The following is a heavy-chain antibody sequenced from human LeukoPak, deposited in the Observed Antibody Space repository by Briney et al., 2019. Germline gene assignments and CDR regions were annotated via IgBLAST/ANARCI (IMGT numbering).Heavy chain of an antibody. J-gene: IGHJ5*02. CDR3: AREVGS. CDR2: IYASGSS. Sequence: GGSLRLSCAASGFTVSSNYISWVRQAPGTGLKWVSVIYASGSSYYADSAKGRFSVSRDNSKNTVYLQMNTLRVEDTAVYYCAREVGSWGQGTLVTVSS. D-gene: IGHD1-26*01. V-gene: IGHV3-66*01. CDR1: GFTVSSNY.